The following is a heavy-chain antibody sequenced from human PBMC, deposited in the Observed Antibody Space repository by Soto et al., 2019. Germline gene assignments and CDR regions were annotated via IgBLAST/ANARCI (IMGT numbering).Heavy chain of an antibody. V-gene: IGHV4-4*02. D-gene: IGHD1-20*01. CDR3: ARGDNWRLDL. J-gene: IGHJ5*02. CDR1: GDSITSSAW. CDR2: IHLGGTT. Sequence: QVQLQESGPGLVKPSGTLSLTCAVSGDSITSSAWWSCVRQPPGKGLEWIGEIHLGGTTNYNPSLKSRVPISVDKSKNQFSLILNSVPAADTAIYYCARGDNWRLDLWGQGTLVTVSS.